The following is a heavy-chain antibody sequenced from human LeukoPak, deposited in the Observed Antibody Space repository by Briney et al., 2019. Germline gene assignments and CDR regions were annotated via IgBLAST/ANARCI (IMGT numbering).Heavy chain of an antibody. CDR2: IRSKANSYAT. V-gene: IGHV3-73*01. Sequence: GRSLRLSCAASGFTFSGSAMHWVRQASGKGLEWVGRIRSKANSYATAYAASVKGNVTISRDDSKNTAYLQMNSLKTEDTAVYYCARHYGADRSGYPNDAFDIWGQGTMVTVSS. D-gene: IGHD3-22*01. CDR3: ARHYGADRSGYPNDAFDI. J-gene: IGHJ3*02. CDR1: GFTFSGSA.